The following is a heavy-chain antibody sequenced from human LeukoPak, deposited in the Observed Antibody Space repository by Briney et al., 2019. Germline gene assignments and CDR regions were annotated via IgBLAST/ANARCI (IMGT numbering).Heavy chain of an antibody. D-gene: IGHD5-24*01. J-gene: IGHJ2*01. V-gene: IGHV3-66*01. Sequence: GGSLRLSRAASGFTVGSNYMNWVRQAPGKGLEWVSVVYIDESTYYAASVKGRFTISRDYSKNTLYLQMNNLRAEDTAVYYCASPSAEMTAINGWYFDVWGRGTLVTVSS. CDR2: VYIDEST. CDR1: GFTVGSNY. CDR3: ASPSAEMTAINGWYFDV.